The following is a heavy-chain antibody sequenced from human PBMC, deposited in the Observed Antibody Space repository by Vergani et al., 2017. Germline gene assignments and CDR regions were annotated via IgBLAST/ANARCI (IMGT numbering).Heavy chain of an antibody. CDR2: SYYSGST. J-gene: IGHJ5*02. Sequence: QVQLQESGPGLVKPSETLSLTCTVSGGSISSYYWSWIRQPPGKGLEWIGYSYYSGSTNYNPSLKSRVTISVDTSKNQFSRKLSSVTAADTAVYYCARGSYGGWFDPWGQGTLVTVSS. CDR1: GGSISSYY. V-gene: IGHV4-59*01. D-gene: IGHD1-26*01. CDR3: ARGSYGGWFDP.